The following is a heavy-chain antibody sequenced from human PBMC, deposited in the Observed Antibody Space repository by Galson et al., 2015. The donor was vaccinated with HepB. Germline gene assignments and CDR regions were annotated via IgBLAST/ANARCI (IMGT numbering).Heavy chain of an antibody. J-gene: IGHJ3*02. Sequence: SLRLSCAASGFTFTTYGMHWVRQAPGKGLEWVAIIWFDGNNKYYTDSVKGRFTISRDNSKNTVYLQMNSLRVEDTAVYYCARDLGYCSGGSCYYDAFDIWGQGTMVTVSS. V-gene: IGHV3-33*01. D-gene: IGHD2-15*01. CDR2: IWFDGNNK. CDR1: GFTFTTYG. CDR3: ARDLGYCSGGSCYYDAFDI.